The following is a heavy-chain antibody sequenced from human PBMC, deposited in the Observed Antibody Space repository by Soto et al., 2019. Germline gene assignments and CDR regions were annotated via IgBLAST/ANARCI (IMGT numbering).Heavy chain of an antibody. CDR1: GFTFSSYG. D-gene: IGHD1-20*01. CDR3: ARDAPLWYPGWVGITTMGNWFDP. J-gene: IGHJ5*02. Sequence: QVQLVESGGGVVQPGRSLRLSCAASGFTFSSYGMHWVRQAPGKGLEWVAVIWYDGSNKYYADSVKGRFTISRDNSKNTLYLQMNSLRAEDTAVYYCARDAPLWYPGWVGITTMGNWFDPWGQGTLVTVSS. CDR2: IWYDGSNK. V-gene: IGHV3-33*01.